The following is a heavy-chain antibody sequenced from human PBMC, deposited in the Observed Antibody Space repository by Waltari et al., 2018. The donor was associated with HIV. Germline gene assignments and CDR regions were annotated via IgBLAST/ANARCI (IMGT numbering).Heavy chain of an antibody. D-gene: IGHD6-13*01. V-gene: IGHV3-23*01. CDR3: TKDPVTAVGNINWFDP. CDR1: GFSFSIYA. Sequence: EVQLLESGGGLVQPGGSLRLSCRASGFSFSIYARNWVRQAPGKGLEWVSGISGSGDNRYYADSVKGRFTISRDNSKNKVFLQMKSLRPEDTAFYYCTKDPVTAVGNINWFDPWGQGTLVTVSS. J-gene: IGHJ5*02. CDR2: ISGSGDNR.